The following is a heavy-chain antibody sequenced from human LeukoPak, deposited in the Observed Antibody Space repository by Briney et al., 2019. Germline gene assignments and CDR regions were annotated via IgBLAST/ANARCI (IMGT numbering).Heavy chain of an antibody. Sequence: GGSLRLSCAASGFTFSRYSMHWVRQAPGKGLEYVSAISSNGGSTYYANSVKGRFTISRDNSKNTLYLQTNNLRAEDTAMYYCARTIVGTTTAADYFDYWGQGTLVTVSS. J-gene: IGHJ4*02. V-gene: IGHV3-64*01. CDR3: ARTIVGTTTAADYFDY. D-gene: IGHD1-26*01. CDR2: ISSNGGST. CDR1: GFTFSRYS.